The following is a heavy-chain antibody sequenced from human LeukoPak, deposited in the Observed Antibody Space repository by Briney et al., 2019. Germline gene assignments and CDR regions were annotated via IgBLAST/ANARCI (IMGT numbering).Heavy chain of an antibody. CDR1: GYTFTSYD. D-gene: IGHD2-15*01. V-gene: IGHV1-8*01. Sequence: GASVKVSCKASGYTFTSYDINWVRQATGQGLEWMGWMNPNSGNTGYAQKFQGRVTMTRNTSISTAYMELSSLRSEDTAVYYCARDHDCGGGSCHSNWGQGTLVTVSS. J-gene: IGHJ4*02. CDR3: ARDHDCGGGSCHSN. CDR2: MNPNSGNT.